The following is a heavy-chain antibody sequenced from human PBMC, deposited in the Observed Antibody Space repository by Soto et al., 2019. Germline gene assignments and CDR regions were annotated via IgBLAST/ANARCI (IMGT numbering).Heavy chain of an antibody. J-gene: IGHJ3*01. Sequence: QVQLVQSGAEVKKPGASVKISCKASGYIFTSYAMHWVRQAPGQSLEWMGWDNGGNDNTKYSQKFQGRVTITRDTSASTAYMELSSLRSEDTAVYYCARDLGGSNYYDCSGYADAFDVWGQGTMVTVSS. D-gene: IGHD3-22*01. CDR2: DNGGNDNT. CDR3: ARDLGGSNYYDCSGYADAFDV. CDR1: GYIFTSYA. V-gene: IGHV1-3*01.